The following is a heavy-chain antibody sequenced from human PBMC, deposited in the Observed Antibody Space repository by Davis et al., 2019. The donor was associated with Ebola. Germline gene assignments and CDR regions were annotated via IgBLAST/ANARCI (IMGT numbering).Heavy chain of an antibody. CDR1: GGPVCDY. V-gene: IGHV4-4*08. J-gene: IGHJ5*02. D-gene: IGHD6-19*01. Sequence: MPSETLSLTCTISGGPVCDYWAWVRKPPGKGLEWIGYVSPTASNRYNPSLKRRVTISVDTSKSQVSLMLDSVTAADTAVYYCARGQWVLNSWGQGTLVTVSS. CDR2: VSPTASN. CDR3: ARGQWVLNS.